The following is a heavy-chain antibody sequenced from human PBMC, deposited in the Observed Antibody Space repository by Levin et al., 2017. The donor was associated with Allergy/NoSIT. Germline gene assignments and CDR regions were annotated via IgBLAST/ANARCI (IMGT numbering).Heavy chain of an antibody. J-gene: IGHJ3*02. CDR1: GFTFSDHY. V-gene: IGHV3-11*01. Sequence: NPGGSLRLSCAASGFTFSDHYMSWIRQAPGKGLEWVSYISSSGSTIYYIDSVKGRFTISRDNAKNSLYLQMNNLRAEDTAVYYCAREDRGYRGLDIWGQGTMVTVSS. D-gene: IGHD5-12*01. CDR2: ISSSGSTI. CDR3: AREDRGYRGLDI.